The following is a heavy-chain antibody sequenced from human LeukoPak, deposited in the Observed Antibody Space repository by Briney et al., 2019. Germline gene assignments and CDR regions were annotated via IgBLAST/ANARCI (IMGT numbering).Heavy chain of an antibody. CDR2: IYPGDSDT. CDR3: ATVVGSPKYNWFDP. Sequence: GESLKISCQGSGYSFSNYWIGWVRQMPGKGLEWMGVIYPGDSDTRYSPSFQGQVTISADQSIRTAYLHWSSLKASDTAIYYCATVVGSPKYNWFDPWGQGTLVTVSS. J-gene: IGHJ5*02. V-gene: IGHV5-51*01. CDR1: GYSFSNYW. D-gene: IGHD1-26*01.